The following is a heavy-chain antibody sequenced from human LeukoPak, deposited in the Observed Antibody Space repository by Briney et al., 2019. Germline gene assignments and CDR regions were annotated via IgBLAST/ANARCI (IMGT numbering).Heavy chain of an antibody. J-gene: IGHJ6*02. CDR1: GDTFSSYA. CDR2: FDPEDGET. V-gene: IGHV1-24*01. Sequence: ASVKVSCKASGDTFSSYAISWVRQAPGKGLEWMGGFDPEDGETIYAQKFQGRVTMTEDTSTDTAYMELSSLRSEDTAVYYCATSPRGVYYYGMDVWGQGTTVTVSS. CDR3: ATSPRGVYYYGMDV. D-gene: IGHD3-10*01.